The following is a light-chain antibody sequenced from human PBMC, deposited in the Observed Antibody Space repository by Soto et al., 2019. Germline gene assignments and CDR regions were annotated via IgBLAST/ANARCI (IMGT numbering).Light chain of an antibody. V-gene: IGKV1-8*01. CDR3: QQYYSYPRT. Sequence: AIRMTQSPSSLSASTGDRVTITCRASQGISSYLAWYQQKPGKAPKLLICAASTLQSGVPSRFRGSGSGTDFTLTISCLQSEDFATYYCQQYYSYPRTFGQGTKVEIK. CDR2: AAS. J-gene: IGKJ1*01. CDR1: QGISSY.